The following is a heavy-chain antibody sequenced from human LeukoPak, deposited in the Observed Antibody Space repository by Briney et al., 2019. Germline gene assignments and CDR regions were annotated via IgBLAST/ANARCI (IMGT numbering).Heavy chain of an antibody. CDR2: ISAYNGNT. CDR1: GYTFTSYF. CDR3: ARESGNWNPLNYYYYGMDV. Sequence: ASVKFSCKASGYTFTSYFMHWVRQAPGQGLEWMGWISAYNGNTNYAQKLQGRVTMTTDTSTSTAYMEPRSLRSDDTAVYYCARESGNWNPLNYYYYGMDVWGQGTTVTVSS. D-gene: IGHD1-20*01. J-gene: IGHJ6*02. V-gene: IGHV1-18*04.